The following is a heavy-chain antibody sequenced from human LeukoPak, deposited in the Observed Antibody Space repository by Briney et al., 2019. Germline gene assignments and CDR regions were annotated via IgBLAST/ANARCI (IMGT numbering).Heavy chain of an antibody. V-gene: IGHV1-2*02. CDR2: INPNSGGT. CDR1: GYTFTGYH. D-gene: IGHD5-12*01. CDR3: ARVAYSGYDEESA. Sequence: GASVKVSCKASGYTFTGYHMHWVRQAPGQGFEWMGWINPNSGGTNYAQKFQGRVTMTRDTSISTAYMELSRLRSDDTAVYYCARVAYSGYDEESAWGQGTLVSVSS. J-gene: IGHJ4*02.